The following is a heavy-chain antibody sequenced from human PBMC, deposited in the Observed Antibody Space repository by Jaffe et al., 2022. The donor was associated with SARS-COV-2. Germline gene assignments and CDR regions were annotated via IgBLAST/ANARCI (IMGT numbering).Heavy chain of an antibody. V-gene: IGHV4-39*01. CDR1: GGSISSSSYY. J-gene: IGHJ6*03. D-gene: IGHD1-26*01. Sequence: QLQLQESGPGLVKPSETLSLTCTVSGGSISSSSYYWGWIRQPPGKGLEWIGSIYYSGSTYYNPSLKSRVTISVDTSKNQFSLKLSSVTAADTAVYYCVSWELQGYYYMDVWGKGTTVTVSS. CDR2: IYYSGST. CDR3: VSWELQGYYYMDV.